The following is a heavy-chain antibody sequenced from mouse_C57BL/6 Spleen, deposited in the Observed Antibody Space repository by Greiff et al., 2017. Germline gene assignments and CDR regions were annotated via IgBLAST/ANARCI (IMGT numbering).Heavy chain of an antibody. Sequence: QVQLQQPGAELVKPGASVKLSCKASGYTFTSYWMHWVKQRPGQGLEWIGMIHPNSGSTNYNEKFKSKATLTVDKSSSTAYMQLSSLTSEDSAVYYCAREYSNYVVAYWGQGTLVTVSA. CDR3: AREYSNYVVAY. CDR1: GYTFTSYW. J-gene: IGHJ3*01. CDR2: IHPNSGST. D-gene: IGHD2-5*01. V-gene: IGHV1-64*01.